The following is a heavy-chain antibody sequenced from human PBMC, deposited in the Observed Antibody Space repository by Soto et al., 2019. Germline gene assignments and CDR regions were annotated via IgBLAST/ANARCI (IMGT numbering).Heavy chain of an antibody. CDR2: ISTYSGDT. V-gene: IGHV1-18*03. CDR3: ARQHGPTTSENGFDP. Sequence: QVHLVQSGVEVKTPGASVKVSCQASGYTFFTYDISWVRQAPGQGLEWMVWISTYSGDTKYAQKFQGRGTMTTDTSTTTAYLELRSLSSDDMAVYYCARQHGPTTSENGFDPWGLGTLVTVSS. D-gene: IGHD5-12*01. J-gene: IGHJ5*02. CDR1: GYTFFTYD.